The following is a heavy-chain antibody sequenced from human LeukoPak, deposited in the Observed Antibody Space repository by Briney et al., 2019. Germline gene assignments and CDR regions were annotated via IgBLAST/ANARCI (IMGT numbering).Heavy chain of an antibody. J-gene: IGHJ4*02. CDR2: IWYDGSNK. Sequence: GGSLRVSCAASGFTFSSYGMHWVRQAPGKGLEWVAVIWYDGSNKYYADSVKGRFTISRDNSKNTLYLQMNSLRAEDTAVYYCAKDVWVDSSGYGDYWGQGTLVTVSS. CDR1: GFTFSSYG. V-gene: IGHV3-33*06. D-gene: IGHD3-22*01. CDR3: AKDVWVDSSGYGDY.